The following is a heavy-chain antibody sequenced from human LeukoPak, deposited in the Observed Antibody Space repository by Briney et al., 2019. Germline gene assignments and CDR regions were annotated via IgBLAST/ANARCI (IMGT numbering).Heavy chain of an antibody. CDR1: GITFSTYA. V-gene: IGHV3-21*01. CDR3: ARDRQVPAAIYYGMDV. CDR2: ITGDSAYI. D-gene: IGHD2-2*01. J-gene: IGHJ6*02. Sequence: PGGSLRLSCAASGITFSTYAMNWVRQAPGEGLKWVSCITGDSAYIYYADSVKGRFTISRDNAKNSLYLQMNSLRAEDTAVYYCARDRQVPAAIYYGMDVWGQGTTVTVSS.